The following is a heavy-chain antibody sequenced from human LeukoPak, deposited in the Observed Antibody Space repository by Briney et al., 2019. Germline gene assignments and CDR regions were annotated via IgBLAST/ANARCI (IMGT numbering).Heavy chain of an antibody. Sequence: IXXXXQAPGQGLEWMGWIDTKSGRTSSARKFQGRVTMTRDPSITTVYMDMAWLTSDDTAIYFCARADFIDAGPYLIGPWGQGTLVTVSS. CDR3: ARADFIDAGPYLIGP. V-gene: IGHV1-2*02. CDR2: IDTKSGRT. J-gene: IGHJ5*02. D-gene: IGHD3-3*01.